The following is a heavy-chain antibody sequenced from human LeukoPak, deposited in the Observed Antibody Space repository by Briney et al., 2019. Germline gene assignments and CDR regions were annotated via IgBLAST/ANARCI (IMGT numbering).Heavy chain of an antibody. CDR2: IYNSGSN. Sequence: EASETLSLTCTVSGGSISSDYWQWIRQPPGKGLEWIGYIYNSGSNNYNPSLKSRVTISIDTSKNQFSLRLTSVTTADTAVYYCATRGYWGQGTLVTVSS. V-gene: IGHV4-59*08. CDR1: GGSISSDY. D-gene: IGHD3-10*01. CDR3: ATRGY. J-gene: IGHJ4*02.